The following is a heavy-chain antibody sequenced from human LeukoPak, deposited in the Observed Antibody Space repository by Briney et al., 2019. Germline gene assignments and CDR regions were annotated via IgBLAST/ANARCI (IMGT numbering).Heavy chain of an antibody. V-gene: IGHV4-31*03. CDR1: GGSISSGGYY. D-gene: IGHD3-22*01. J-gene: IGHJ4*02. CDR3: ARDSSGYQGDGYYFDY. CDR2: IYYSGST. Sequence: SETLSLTCTVSGGSISSGGYYWSWIRQHPGKGLEWIGYIYYSGSTYYNPSLKSRVTISVDTSKNQFSLKLSSVTAADTAVYYCARDSSGYQGDGYYFDYWGQETLVTVSS.